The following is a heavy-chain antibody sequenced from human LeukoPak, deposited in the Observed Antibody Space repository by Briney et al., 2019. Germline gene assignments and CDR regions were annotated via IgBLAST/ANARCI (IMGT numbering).Heavy chain of an antibody. CDR1: GFTFSSYA. J-gene: IGHJ4*02. CDR2: ISYDGSNK. Sequence: GGSLRLSCAASGFTFSSYAMHWVRQAPGKGLEWVAVISYDGSNKYYADSVKGRFTISRDNSKNTLYLQMNSLRAEDTALYYCAKGSRAVFDYWGQGTLVTVSS. D-gene: IGHD6-19*01. V-gene: IGHV3-30*04. CDR3: AKGSRAVFDY.